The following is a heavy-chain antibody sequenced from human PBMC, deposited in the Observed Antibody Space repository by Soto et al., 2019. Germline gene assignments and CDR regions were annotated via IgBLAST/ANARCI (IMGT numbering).Heavy chain of an antibody. V-gene: IGHV4-39*01. CDR1: GGSISSSSY. CDR2: IYSIGST. CDR3: RRSSRYSTDV. Sequence: PSETLSLTCTVSGGSISSSSYWRWIRQPPGKGLEWIGSIYSIGSTYYNPSLKSRVTISVDTSKNQFSLKLSSVTAADTAVYYCRRSSRYSTDVWGQGTTVTVSS. J-gene: IGHJ6*02. D-gene: IGHD6-13*01.